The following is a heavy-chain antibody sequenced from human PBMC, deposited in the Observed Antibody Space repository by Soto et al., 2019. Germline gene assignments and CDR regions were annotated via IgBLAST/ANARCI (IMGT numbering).Heavy chain of an antibody. J-gene: IGHJ4*02. Sequence: SETLSLTCAVSGGSISSGGYSWSWIRQPPGKGLEWIGYIYHSGSTYYNPSLKSRVTISVDRSKNQFSLNLTSVTAADTAVYYCARAHYDILTGYYYFDYWGQGTLVTVSS. V-gene: IGHV4-30-2*01. D-gene: IGHD3-9*01. CDR1: GGSISSGGYS. CDR2: IYHSGST. CDR3: ARAHYDILTGYYYFDY.